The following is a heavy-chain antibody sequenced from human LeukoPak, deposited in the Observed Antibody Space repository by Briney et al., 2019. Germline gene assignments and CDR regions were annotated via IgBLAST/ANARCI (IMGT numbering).Heavy chain of an antibody. J-gene: IGHJ6*02. V-gene: IGHV3-53*04. CDR3: ARDRVTMVRGVPYYYYGMDV. D-gene: IGHD3-10*01. CDR1: GFTVSSNY. CDR2: IYSGGST. Sequence: GGSLILSCAASGFTVSSNYMSWVRQAPGKGLEWVSVIYSGGSTYYADSVKGRFTISRHNSKNTLYLQMNSLRAEDTAVYYCARDRVTMVRGVPYYYYGMDVWGQGTTVTVSS.